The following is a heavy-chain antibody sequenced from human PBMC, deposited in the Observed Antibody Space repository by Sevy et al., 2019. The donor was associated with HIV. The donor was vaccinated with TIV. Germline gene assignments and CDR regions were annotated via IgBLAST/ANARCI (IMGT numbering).Heavy chain of an antibody. D-gene: IGHD3-22*01. V-gene: IGHV1-24*01. J-gene: IGHJ4*02. CDR3: ATTKDYYDSSGYPFDY. CDR1: GHTLSEFA. CDR2: LDPEDGKT. Sequence: ASVKVSCKVSGHTLSEFAMHWVRLAPGKGLEWKGTLDPEDGKTLDAQKFQGRVTMTEDTSTDTAYMEVKNLRSEDTAVYYCATTKDYYDSSGYPFDYWGQGTLVTVSS.